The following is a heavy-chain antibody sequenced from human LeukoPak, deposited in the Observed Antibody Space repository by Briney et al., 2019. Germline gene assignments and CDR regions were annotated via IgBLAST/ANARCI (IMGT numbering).Heavy chain of an antibody. J-gene: IGHJ4*02. CDR3: AKEAGGWYPRPFDD. V-gene: IGHV3-23*01. CDR1: GFTFSSYA. Sequence: GGSLRLSCAASGFTFSSYAMNWVRQAPGKGLEWVSRISDSGGSTYFADSVKGRFTISRDTSKNTLYLQMNSLRAEDTAIYYCAKEAGGWYPRPFDDWGQGTLVTVSS. D-gene: IGHD6-19*01. CDR2: ISDSGGST.